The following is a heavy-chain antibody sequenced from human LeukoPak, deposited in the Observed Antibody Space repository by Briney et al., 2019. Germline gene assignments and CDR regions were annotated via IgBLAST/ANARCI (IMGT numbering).Heavy chain of an antibody. CDR1: GGTFSSYA. CDR3: ARRGTGSRFGWFDP. V-gene: IGHV1-69*05. CDR2: IIPIFGTA. Sequence: ASVKVSCKASGGTFSSYAISWVRQAPGQGLEWMGGIIPIFGTANYAQKFQGRVTITTDESTSTAYMELSSLRSEDTAVYYCARRGTGSRFGWFDPWGQGTLVTVSS. D-gene: IGHD1-1*01. J-gene: IGHJ5*02.